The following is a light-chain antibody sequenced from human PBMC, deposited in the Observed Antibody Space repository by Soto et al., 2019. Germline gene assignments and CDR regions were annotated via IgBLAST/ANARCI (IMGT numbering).Light chain of an antibody. CDR3: QQYNEMWT. J-gene: IGKJ1*01. CDR2: KAS. V-gene: IGKV1-5*03. Sequence: DIQMTQSPSTLSASVGDRVTITCRASQSISSWLAWYQQKPGKAPKLLIYKASSLESGVPSRFSGSGSGTEFTLTISSLQPDDFATYYCQQYNEMWTFGQGTKVEIK. CDR1: QSISSW.